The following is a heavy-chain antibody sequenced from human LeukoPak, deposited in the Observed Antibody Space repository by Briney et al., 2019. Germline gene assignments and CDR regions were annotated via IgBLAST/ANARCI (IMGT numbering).Heavy chain of an antibody. CDR2: ISSSRSYI. CDR3: ARARPDGSRWSLIY. Sequence: GGSLRLSCAASGFTFSSYSMNWVRQAPGKGLEWVSSISSSRSYIYYADSVKGRFTISRDNAKNSLYLQMNSLRAEDTAVYYCARARPDGSRWSLIYWGRGTLVTVSS. V-gene: IGHV3-21*01. D-gene: IGHD6-13*01. CDR1: GFTFSSYS. J-gene: IGHJ4*02.